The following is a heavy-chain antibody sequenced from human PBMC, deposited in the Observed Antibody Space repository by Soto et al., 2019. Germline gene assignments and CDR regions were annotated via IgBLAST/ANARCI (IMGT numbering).Heavy chain of an antibody. CDR3: ARVAY. CDR2: ISSGSSDT. Sequence: GRSLRLSRASSGFTFSSYGMNWVRQVPGKGLEWVASISSGSSDTWYADSVKGRFIISRDNAQNSLFLQMNTLRPEDTAMYYCARVAYWGPGTQVTVSS. J-gene: IGHJ4*02. CDR1: GFTFSSYG. V-gene: IGHV3-21*01.